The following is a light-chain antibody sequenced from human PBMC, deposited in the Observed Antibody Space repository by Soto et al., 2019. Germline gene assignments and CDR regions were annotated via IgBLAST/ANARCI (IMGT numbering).Light chain of an antibody. J-gene: IGKJ1*01. Sequence: EIVMTQSPATLSVSLGERATLSCRASQSVSNNYLAWYQQKPGQAPRLLIYGASNRATGIPDRFSGSGSGTDFTLTISRLEPDDFAVYYCQQYGSSGTFGQGTKVDI. V-gene: IGKV3-20*01. CDR1: QSVSNNY. CDR3: QQYGSSGT. CDR2: GAS.